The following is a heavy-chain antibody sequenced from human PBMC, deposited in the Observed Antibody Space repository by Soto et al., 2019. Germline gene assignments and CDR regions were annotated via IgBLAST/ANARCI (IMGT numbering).Heavy chain of an antibody. V-gene: IGHV1-3*01. J-gene: IGHJ6*02. CDR2: INAANGNT. D-gene: IGHD3-9*01. CDR1: GYTFTSYA. CDR3: ARDFDLLTAYYDVPLYGLDV. Sequence: QVQLVQSGAEVKKPGASVKVSCKASGYTFTSYAIHWVRQAPGQRLEWMGWINAANGNTKYSQKFQGRLTITRDTSASTAYMELSTLNYEDTAVYSCARDFDLLTAYYDVPLYGLDVWGQGTTVTVSS.